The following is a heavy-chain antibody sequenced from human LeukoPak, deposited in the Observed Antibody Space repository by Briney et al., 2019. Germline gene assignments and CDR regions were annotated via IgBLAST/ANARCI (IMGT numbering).Heavy chain of an antibody. CDR3: TSALTTTRNAFDV. V-gene: IGHV3-74*01. D-gene: IGHD4-11*01. CDR2: INSDGITT. Sequence: TGGSLRLSCAASGFTFSNDWMHWVRQVPGKGLVWVSRINSDGITTTYADSVKGRFTISRDNAKNTLYLQMDSLRVEDTAVYYCTSALTTTRNAFDVWGQGTKVTVSS. J-gene: IGHJ3*01. CDR1: GFTFSNDW.